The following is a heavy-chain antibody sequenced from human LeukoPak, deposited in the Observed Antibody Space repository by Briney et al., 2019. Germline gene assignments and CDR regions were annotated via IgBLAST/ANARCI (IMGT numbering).Heavy chain of an antibody. V-gene: IGHV3-23*01. CDR1: GFTFSSYA. CDR2: INDNGINT. D-gene: IGHD2-15*01. J-gene: IGHJ4*02. Sequence: GGSLRLSCAASGFTFSSYAMTWVRQGPGERLEWVSSINDNGINTYYIDSVKGRFTMSRDNSKDTLYLQMTSLRADDSALYYCARAPYPSCNDASCYPLDYWGQGTLVTVSS. CDR3: ARAPYPSCNDASCYPLDY.